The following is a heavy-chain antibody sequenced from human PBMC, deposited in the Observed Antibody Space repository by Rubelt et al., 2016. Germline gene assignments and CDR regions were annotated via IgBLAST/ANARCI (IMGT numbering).Heavy chain of an antibody. CDR1: GYTFTSYA. Sequence: QVQLVQSGAEVKKPGASVKVSCKASGYTFTSYAMHWVRQAPGQRLEWMGWINAGNGNTKYSQKFSARVTITSDTSAITAYMALSSLRSGDTAVYYCARVIWGSGWSNNWFDPWGQGTLVTVSS. CDR3: ARVIWGSGWSNNWFDP. J-gene: IGHJ5*02. V-gene: IGHV1-3*01. D-gene: IGHD6-19*01. CDR2: INAGNGNT.